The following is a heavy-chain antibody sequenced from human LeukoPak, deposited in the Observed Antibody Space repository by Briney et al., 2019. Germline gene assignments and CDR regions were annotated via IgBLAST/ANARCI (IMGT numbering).Heavy chain of an antibody. J-gene: IGHJ3*02. CDR3: ARDSPWSSGYYYVRGDAFDI. V-gene: IGHV3-11*01. Sequence: GGSLRLSCAASGFTFSDHYMSWIRQAPGKGLEWVSYTSSSGSTIYYADSVKGRFTISRDNAKNSLYLKMNSMRAEDTAVYYCARDSPWSSGYYYVRGDAFDIWGQGTMVTVSS. D-gene: IGHD3-22*01. CDR1: GFTFSDHY. CDR2: TSSSGSTI.